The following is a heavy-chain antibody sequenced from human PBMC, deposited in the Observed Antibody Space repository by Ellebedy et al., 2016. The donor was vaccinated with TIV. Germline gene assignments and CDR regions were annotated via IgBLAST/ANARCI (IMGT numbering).Heavy chain of an antibody. J-gene: IGHJ6*02. CDR3: ARTSMAPIFSMDV. Sequence: SETLSLTXAVYGGSFSGYYWSWIRQPPGKGLEWIGEINHSGSTNYNPSLKSRVTISVDTSKNQFSLKLSSVTAADTAVYYCARTSMAPIFSMDVWGQGTTVTVSS. CDR2: INHSGST. D-gene: IGHD3-9*01. V-gene: IGHV4-34*01. CDR1: GGSFSGYY.